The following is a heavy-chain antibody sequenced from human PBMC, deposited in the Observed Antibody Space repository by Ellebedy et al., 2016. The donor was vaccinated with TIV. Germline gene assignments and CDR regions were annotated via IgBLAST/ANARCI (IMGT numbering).Heavy chain of an antibody. J-gene: IGHJ6*02. CDR1: GSTLSRYA. D-gene: IGHD2-8*01. V-gene: IGHV3-48*02. CDR2: ISISSSNI. CDR3: VRVYGYYYGMDV. Sequence: GGSLRLXXEASGSTLSRYAMNWVRQAPGKGLEWVSYISISSSNIHYAESVKGRFTISRDNAKNSLYLQMNSLRDEDTAVYYCVRVYGYYYGMDVWGQGTTVTVSS.